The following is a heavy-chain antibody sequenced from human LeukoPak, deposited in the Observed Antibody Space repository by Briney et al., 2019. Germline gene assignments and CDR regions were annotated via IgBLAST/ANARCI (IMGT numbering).Heavy chain of an antibody. CDR1: GGPLTISY. J-gene: IGHJ1*01. Sequence: SETLSLTCTVSGGPLTISYWSWIRQPPRSGLEWIGYIYYTGITNYHPSLAGRVTMSLDMSKNLLSLNLDSVTAADTAVYYCVRGERCGGDCSSRQQWGQGTLVTVSS. D-gene: IGHD2-21*02. CDR3: VRGERCGGDCSSRQQ. V-gene: IGHV4-59*13. CDR2: IYYTGIT.